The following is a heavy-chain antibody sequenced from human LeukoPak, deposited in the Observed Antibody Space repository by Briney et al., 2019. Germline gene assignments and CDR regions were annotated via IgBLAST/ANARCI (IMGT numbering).Heavy chain of an antibody. CDR3: AKDPGYYYDSSGYYHLDY. D-gene: IGHD3-22*01. Sequence: PGGSLRLSCAASGFTFSSYSMHWVRQAPGKGLEWVAFIRYDGSNKYYADSVKGRFTISRDNSKNTLYLQMNSLRAEDTAVYYCAKDPGYYYDSSGYYHLDYWGQGTLVTVSS. CDR1: GFTFSSYS. CDR2: IRYDGSNK. J-gene: IGHJ4*02. V-gene: IGHV3-30*02.